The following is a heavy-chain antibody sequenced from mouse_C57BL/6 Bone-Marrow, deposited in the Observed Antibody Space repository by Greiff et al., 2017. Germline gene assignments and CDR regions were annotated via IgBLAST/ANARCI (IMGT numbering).Heavy chain of an antibody. D-gene: IGHD4-1*01. V-gene: IGHV5-4*01. CDR3: ASPLTGTGYYFDY. J-gene: IGHJ2*01. CDR2: ISDGGSYT. Sequence: EVQRVESGGGLVKPGGSLKLSCAASGFTFSSYAMSWVRQTPEKRLEWVATISDGGSYTYYPDNVKGRFTISRDNAKNNLYLQMSHLKSEDTAMYYCASPLTGTGYYFDYWGQGTTLTVSS. CDR1: GFTFSSYA.